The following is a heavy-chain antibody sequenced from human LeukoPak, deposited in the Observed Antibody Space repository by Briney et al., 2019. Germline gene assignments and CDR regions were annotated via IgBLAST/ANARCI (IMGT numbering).Heavy chain of an antibody. V-gene: IGHV3-23*01. CDR2: ITGSGDTT. J-gene: IGHJ4*02. D-gene: IGHD3-9*01. CDR1: GFIFRNYA. Sequence: PGGSLRLSCAASGFIFRNYAMSWVRQAPGKGLEWVSAITGSGDTTYYADSVKGRLTISGDNSKNTLYVEMNTLRAEDTAVYYCAKWGDYDILTGYYVSDFWGQGTLVTVSS. CDR3: AKWGDYDILTGYYVSDF.